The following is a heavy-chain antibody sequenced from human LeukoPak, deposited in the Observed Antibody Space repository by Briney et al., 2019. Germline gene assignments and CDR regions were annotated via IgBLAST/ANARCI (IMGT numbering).Heavy chain of an antibody. CDR1: GFTFDDYT. CDR2: ISWDGGST. Sequence: GGSLRLSCAASGFTFDDYTMHWVRQAPGKGLEWVSLISWDGGSTNYADSVKGRFTISRDNSKNSLYLQMNSLRTEDTALYYCAKEGGYSGYDFGGQGTLVTVSS. V-gene: IGHV3-43*01. J-gene: IGHJ4*02. CDR3: AKEGGYSGYDF. D-gene: IGHD5-12*01.